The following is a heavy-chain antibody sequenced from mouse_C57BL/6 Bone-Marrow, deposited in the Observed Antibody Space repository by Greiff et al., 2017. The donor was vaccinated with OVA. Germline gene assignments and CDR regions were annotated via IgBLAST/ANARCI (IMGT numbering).Heavy chain of an antibody. CDR2: ISSGSSTI. CDR1: GFTFSDYG. D-gene: IGHD2-4*01. V-gene: IGHV5-17*01. CDR3: AREYDYDDYAMDY. Sequence: EVQGVESGGGLVKPGGSLKLSCAASGFTFSDYGMHWVRQAPEKGLEWVAYISSGSSTIYYADKVKGRFTISRDNAKNTLFLQMTSLRSEDTAMYYCAREYDYDDYAMDYWGQGTSVTVSS. J-gene: IGHJ4*01.